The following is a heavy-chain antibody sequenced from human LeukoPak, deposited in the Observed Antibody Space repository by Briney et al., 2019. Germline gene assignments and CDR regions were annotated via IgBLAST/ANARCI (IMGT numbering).Heavy chain of an antibody. Sequence: VGSLRLSCAASGFTFSSYSMKWVRQAPGKGLEWVSSISTSSSYIYYADSVKGRYTISRDNAKNSLYLQMNSLRAEDTAVYYCTRDHGMDVWGQGTTVTVSS. CDR1: GFTFSSYS. J-gene: IGHJ6*02. CDR2: ISTSSSYI. V-gene: IGHV3-21*01. CDR3: TRDHGMDV.